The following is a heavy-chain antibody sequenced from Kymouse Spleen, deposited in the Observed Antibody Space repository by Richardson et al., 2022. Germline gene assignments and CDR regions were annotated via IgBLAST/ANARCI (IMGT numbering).Heavy chain of an antibody. CDR1: GGSFSGYY. J-gene: IGHJ6*02. CDR2: INHSGST. D-gene: IGHD2-2*02. V-gene: IGHV4-34*01. CDR3: ARNDIVVVPNSYYYYGMDV. Sequence: QVQLQQWGAGLLKPSETLSLTCAVYGGSFSGYYWSWIRQPPGKGLEWIGEINHSGSTNYNPSLKSRVTISVDTSKNQFSLKLSSVTAADTAVYYCARNDIVVVPNSYYYYGMDVWGQGTTVTVSS.